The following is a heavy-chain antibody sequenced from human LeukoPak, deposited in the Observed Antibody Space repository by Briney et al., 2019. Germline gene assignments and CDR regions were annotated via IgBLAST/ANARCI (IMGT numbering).Heavy chain of an antibody. CDR2: ISGSGGST. CDR3: AKEFGPGDY. D-gene: IGHD3/OR15-3a*01. V-gene: IGHV3-23*01. J-gene: IGHJ4*02. Sequence: QSWGVLRLSCTASGFTFSSYAMSWVRQAPGKGLEWVSAISGSGGSTYYADSVKGRFTISRDNSKNTLYLQMNSLRAEDTAVYYCAKEFGPGDYWGQGTLVTVSS. CDR1: GFTFSSYA.